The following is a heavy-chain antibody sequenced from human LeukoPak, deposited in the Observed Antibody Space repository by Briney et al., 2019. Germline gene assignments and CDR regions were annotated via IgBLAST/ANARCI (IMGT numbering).Heavy chain of an antibody. CDR3: ARRPSKKPIDY. J-gene: IGHJ4*02. D-gene: IGHD1-14*01. CDR1: GGSISSSSYY. Sequence: PSETLSLTCTVSGGSISSSSYYWGWIRQPPGKGLEWIGSIYYSGSTYYNPSLKSRVTISVDTSKNQFSLRLSPVTAADTAVYYCARRPSKKPIDYWGQGTLVTVSS. CDR2: IYYSGST. V-gene: IGHV4-39*01.